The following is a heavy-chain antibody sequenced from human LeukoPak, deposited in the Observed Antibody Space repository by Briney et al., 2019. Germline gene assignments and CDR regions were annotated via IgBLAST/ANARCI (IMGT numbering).Heavy chain of an antibody. J-gene: IGHJ5*02. CDR3: GRVVVAGDIWWFDP. CDR1: GGTFSSYA. D-gene: IGHD6-19*01. Sequence: SVKVSCKASGGTFSSYAISWVRQAPGQGLEWMGGIIPIFGTANYAQKFQGRVTITTDESTSTAYMELSSLRSEDTAVYYCGRVVVAGDIWWFDPWGQGTLVTVSS. CDR2: IIPIFGTA. V-gene: IGHV1-69*05.